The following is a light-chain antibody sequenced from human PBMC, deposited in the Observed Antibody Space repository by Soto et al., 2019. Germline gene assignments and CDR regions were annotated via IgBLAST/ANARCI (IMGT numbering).Light chain of an antibody. Sequence: EIVLTQSPATLFVSPGERATLSCRSSQSIISLLAWYEQKPGQAPRLLIYSASTRSSGIPARFSGIGSGADFTLTISSLQSEDFAVYYCQQYYDWPITFGQGTRLEI. CDR2: SAS. J-gene: IGKJ5*01. CDR1: QSIISL. V-gene: IGKV3-15*01. CDR3: QQYYDWPIT.